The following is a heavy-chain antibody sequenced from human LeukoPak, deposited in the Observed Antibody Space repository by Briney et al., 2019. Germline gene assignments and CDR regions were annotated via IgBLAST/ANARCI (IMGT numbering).Heavy chain of an antibody. CDR1: GFNNADYG. Sequence: PGGSLRLSCVGAGFNNADYGMSWVRQAPGKGLEWVSGIDWSGGASEYADSVKGRFTISRDNAKNSLYLQMNTLRPEDTGLYYCARDLSATWYSLAYWGQGTLVTVSS. CDR3: ARDLSATWYSLAY. J-gene: IGHJ4*02. V-gene: IGHV3-20*04. D-gene: IGHD2-15*01. CDR2: IDWSGGAS.